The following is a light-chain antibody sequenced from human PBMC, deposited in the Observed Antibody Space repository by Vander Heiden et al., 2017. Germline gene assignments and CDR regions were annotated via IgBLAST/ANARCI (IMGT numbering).Light chain of an antibody. J-gene: IGLJ3*02. CDR2: GNN. CDR3: QSYDSSLSGWV. Sequence: QSVLTQPPSVSVAPGPRVTIPCTGSRSNIGAGYDVHWYQQLPGTAPKLLIYGNNNRPSGVPDRFSGSKSGTSASLAITGLQAEDEADYHCQSYDSSLSGWVFGGGTKLTVL. CDR1: RSNIGAGYD. V-gene: IGLV1-40*01.